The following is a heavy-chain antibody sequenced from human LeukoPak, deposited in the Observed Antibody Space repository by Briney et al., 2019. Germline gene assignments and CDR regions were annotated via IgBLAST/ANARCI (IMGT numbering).Heavy chain of an antibody. V-gene: IGHV3-23*01. CDR2: ISGSGGST. CDR3: AKGTSSWYIAFDI. Sequence: GGSLRLSCAASGFTFSSYAMSWVRQAPGKGLEWVSAISGSGGSTYYADSVKGRSTISRDNSKNTLYLQMNSLRAEDTAVYYCAKGTSSWYIAFDIWGQGTMVTVSS. J-gene: IGHJ3*02. D-gene: IGHD6-13*01. CDR1: GFTFSSYA.